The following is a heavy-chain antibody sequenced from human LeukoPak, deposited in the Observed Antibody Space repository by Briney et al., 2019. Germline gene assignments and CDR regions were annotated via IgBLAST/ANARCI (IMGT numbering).Heavy chain of an antibody. CDR2: FNLNGGST. CDR1: GFTFDDFG. V-gene: IGHV3-20*04. D-gene: IGHD6-19*01. J-gene: IGHJ6*03. CDR3: ARDRAGWYDDYYYYMDV. Sequence: GGSLRLSCAAPGFTFDDFGMSWVRQAPGEGLGGGPGFNLNGGSTGYADSVRGRFTISRDNAKNSLYLQMNSLRAEDTALYYCARDRAGWYDDYYYYMDVWGKGTTVTVSS.